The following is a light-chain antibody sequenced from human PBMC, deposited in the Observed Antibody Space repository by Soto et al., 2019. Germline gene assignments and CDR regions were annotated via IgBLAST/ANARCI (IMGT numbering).Light chain of an antibody. CDR2: DVS. Sequence: QSVLTQPASVSGSPGQSITISCTGTSSDVGGYNYVSWYQQHPGKAPKLMIYDVSNRPSGVSNRFSGSKSGNTASLTISGRQAEDEADYYCSSYTSSSTLGVFGTGTKIT. V-gene: IGLV2-14*01. CDR3: SSYTSSSTLGV. J-gene: IGLJ1*01. CDR1: SSDVGGYNY.